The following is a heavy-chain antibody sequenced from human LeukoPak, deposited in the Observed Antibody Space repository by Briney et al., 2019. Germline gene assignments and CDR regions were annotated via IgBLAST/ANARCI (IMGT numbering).Heavy chain of an antibody. Sequence: GGSLRLSCAASGFTFSSYSMNWVRQAPGKGLEWVSYISSSSSTIYYADSVKGRFTISRDNAKNSLYLQMNSLRDEDTAVYYCARDKLVPAAYYYYGMDVWGQGTTVTVSS. V-gene: IGHV3-48*02. J-gene: IGHJ6*02. CDR3: ARDKLVPAAYYYYGMDV. CDR2: ISSSSSTI. CDR1: GFTFSSYS. D-gene: IGHD2-2*01.